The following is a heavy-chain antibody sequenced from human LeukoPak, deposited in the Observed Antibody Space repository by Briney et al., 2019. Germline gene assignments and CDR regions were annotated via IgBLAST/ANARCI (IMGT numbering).Heavy chain of an antibody. J-gene: IGHJ6*03. V-gene: IGHV3-7*04. D-gene: IGHD4-17*01. CDR3: ARGDGDYYYYYMDV. Sequence: GGSLRLSCAASGFIFTSYWMSWVRQAPGKGLEWVANIKQDGSEKYYVDSVKGRFTISRDNAKNSLYLQMNSLRADDTAAYYCARGDGDYYYYYMDVWGKGTTVTISS. CDR1: GFIFTSYW. CDR2: IKQDGSEK.